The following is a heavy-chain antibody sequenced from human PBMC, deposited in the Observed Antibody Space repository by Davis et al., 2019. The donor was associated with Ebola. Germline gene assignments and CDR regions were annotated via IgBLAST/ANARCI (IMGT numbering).Heavy chain of an antibody. CDR1: GGSISSGGYY. J-gene: IGHJ6*02. V-gene: IGHV4-39*07. CDR3: AREGGTYYDILTGYYSSYYYYYNGMDV. D-gene: IGHD3-9*01. CDR2: INHSGST. Sequence: GSLRLSCTVSGGSISSGGYYWSWIRQPPGKGLEWIGEINHSGSTKYKSSLKSRFTISVDTSKNQFSLKMSSVTAADTAVYYCAREGGTYYDILTGYYSSYYYYYNGMDVWGQGTTVTVSS.